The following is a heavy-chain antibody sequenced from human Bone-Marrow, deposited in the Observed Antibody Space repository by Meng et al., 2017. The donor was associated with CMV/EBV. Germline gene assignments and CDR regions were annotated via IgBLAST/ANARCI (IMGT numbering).Heavy chain of an antibody. CDR2: ISGSGGST. CDR1: GFTFSGYV. D-gene: IGHD1-26*01. V-gene: IGHV3-23*01. Sequence: GGSLRLSCAASGFTFSGYVMNWVRQAPGKGLEWVSSISGSGGSTFYADSVRGRFTISRDNAKNSLYLQMNSLRAEDTAVYYCARDTVVGVDYWGQGTLVTVSS. J-gene: IGHJ4*02. CDR3: ARDTVVGVDY.